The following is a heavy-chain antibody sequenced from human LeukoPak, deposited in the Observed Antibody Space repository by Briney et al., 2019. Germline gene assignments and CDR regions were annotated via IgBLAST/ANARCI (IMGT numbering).Heavy chain of an antibody. D-gene: IGHD2-2*01. J-gene: IGHJ6*02. Sequence: GGSLRLSRTASGFTFSSYWMHLVRQTPGKGLVWVSRTNGDGSSATYADSVKGRFTISGDNAKNMLFLQMNSLRAEDTALYYCARSFKSQYQRQRNYYYGLDVWGQGTTVAVSS. V-gene: IGHV3-74*01. CDR3: ARSFKSQYQRQRNYYYGLDV. CDR1: GFTFSSYW. CDR2: TNGDGSSA.